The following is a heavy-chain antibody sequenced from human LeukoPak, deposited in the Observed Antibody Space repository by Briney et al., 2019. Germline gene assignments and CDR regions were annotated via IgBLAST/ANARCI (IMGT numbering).Heavy chain of an antibody. CDR3: ASDPQLGHYCSSTSCYPY. D-gene: IGHD2-2*01. J-gene: IGHJ4*02. CDR1: GGSLSSRNW. V-gene: IGHV4-4*02. Sequence: PSGTLSLTSAVSGGSLSSRNWWSWVRQPPGKGLEWIGELYHSGSTNYNPSLKSRVTISVDKSKNQFSLKLSSVTAADTAVYYCASDPQLGHYCSSTSCYPYWGQGTLVTVSS. CDR2: LYHSGST.